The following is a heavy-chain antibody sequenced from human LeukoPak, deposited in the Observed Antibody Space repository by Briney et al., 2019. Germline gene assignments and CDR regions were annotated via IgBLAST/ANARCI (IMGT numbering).Heavy chain of an antibody. J-gene: IGHJ4*02. CDR3: AKLDIVVVVAATVDY. CDR2: ISGSGGST. CDR1: GFTFSSYA. V-gene: IGHV3-23*01. D-gene: IGHD2-15*01. Sequence: GGSLRLSCAASGFTFSSYAMSWVRQAPGKGLEWVSAISGSGGSTYYADSVKGRFTISRDNSKNTLYLQMNSLRAEDTAVYYCAKLDIVVVVAATVDYWGQGTLVTVSS.